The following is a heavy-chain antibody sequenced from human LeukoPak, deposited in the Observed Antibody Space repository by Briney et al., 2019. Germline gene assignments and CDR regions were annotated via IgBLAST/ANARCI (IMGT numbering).Heavy chain of an antibody. CDR1: GGSISSGGYY. D-gene: IGHD4-17*01. V-gene: IGHV4-31*03. CDR3: ARDSRDYGLAN. Sequence: PSETLSLTCTVSGGSISSGGYYWSWIRQHPGKGLECIGYIHYSGSTYYNPSLKSRVTISVDTSKNQFSLKLSSVTAADTAVYYCARDSRDYGLANWGQGTLVTVSS. J-gene: IGHJ4*02. CDR2: IHYSGST.